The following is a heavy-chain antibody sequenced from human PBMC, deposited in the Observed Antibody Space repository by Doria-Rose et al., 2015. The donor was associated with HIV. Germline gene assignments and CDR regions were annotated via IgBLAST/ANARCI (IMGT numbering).Heavy chain of an antibody. J-gene: IGHJ6*03. CDR3: AKAPIIGPKYYFYMDV. Sequence: VQLVQSGGGLVQPGRSLRLSCVGSGFSFASYAMHWVRLAPGKGLECVPGIRWDSGAKGNADSVEGRFTISRDNAKKSVYLEMRSLRPEDTAFYYCAKAPIIGPKYYFYMDVWGKGTSVTVSS. D-gene: IGHD3-3*01. CDR1: GFSFASYA. V-gene: IGHV3-9*01. CDR2: IRWDSGAK.